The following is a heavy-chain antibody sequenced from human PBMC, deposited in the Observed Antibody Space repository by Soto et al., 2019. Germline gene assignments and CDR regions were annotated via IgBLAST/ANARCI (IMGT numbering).Heavy chain of an antibody. CDR3: ARGSRSQYDFWSGYYPNWFDP. CDR2: ISSSSSYI. D-gene: IGHD3-3*01. CDR1: GFTFSSYS. V-gene: IGHV3-21*01. Sequence: GGSLRLSCAASGFTFSSYSMNWVRQAPGKGLEWVSSISSSSSYIYYADSVKGRFTISRDNAKNSLYLQMNSLRAEDTAVYYCARGSRSQYDFWSGYYPNWFDPWGQGTQVTVSS. J-gene: IGHJ5*02.